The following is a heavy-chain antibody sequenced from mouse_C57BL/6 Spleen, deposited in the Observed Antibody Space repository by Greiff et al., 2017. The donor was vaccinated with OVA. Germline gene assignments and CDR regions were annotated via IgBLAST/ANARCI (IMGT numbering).Heavy chain of an antibody. CDR2: IYPSDSET. Sequence: VQLQQSGAELVRPGSSVKLSCKASGYTFTSYWMDWVKQRPGQGLEWIGNIYPSDSETHYNQKFKDKATLTVDKSSSTAYMQLSSLTSEDSAVYYCARYYSNYFDYWGQGTTLTVSS. J-gene: IGHJ2*01. V-gene: IGHV1-61*01. CDR3: ARYYSNYFDY. CDR1: GYTFTSYW. D-gene: IGHD2-5*01.